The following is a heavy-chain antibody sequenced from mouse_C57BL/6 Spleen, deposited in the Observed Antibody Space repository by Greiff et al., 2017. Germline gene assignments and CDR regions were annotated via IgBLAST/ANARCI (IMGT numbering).Heavy chain of an antibody. D-gene: IGHD6-1*01. CDR3: ARKEAAGAWFAY. V-gene: IGHV1-55*01. J-gene: IGHJ3*01. CDR1: GYTFTSYW. CDR2: IYPGSGST. Sequence: QVQLQPPGAELVKPGASVKMSCKASGYTFTSYWITWVKQRPGQGLEWIGDIYPGSGSTNYNEKFKSKATLTVDTSSSTAYMQLSSLTSEDSAVYYCARKEAAGAWFAYWGQGTLVTVSA.